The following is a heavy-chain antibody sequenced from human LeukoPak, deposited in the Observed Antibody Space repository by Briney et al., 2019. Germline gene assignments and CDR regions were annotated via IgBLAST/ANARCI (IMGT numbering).Heavy chain of an antibody. Sequence: ASVKVSCKASGYAFTDFYXHWXRQAPGQGLEWXGWINPNSGGTTYAQKFQGRVTMTTDTSISTAYLELNGLRSDDTAVYYCARDLDYGSGSFSNWGQGAIVTVSS. CDR1: GYAFTDFY. CDR2: INPNSGGT. V-gene: IGHV1-2*02. J-gene: IGHJ4*02. D-gene: IGHD3-10*01. CDR3: ARDLDYGSGSFSN.